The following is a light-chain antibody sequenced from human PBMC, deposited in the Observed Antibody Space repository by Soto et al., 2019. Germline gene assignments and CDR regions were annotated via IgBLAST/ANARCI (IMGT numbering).Light chain of an antibody. CDR1: SSDVGGCNY. CDR2: EVT. V-gene: IGLV2-14*01. CDR3: SSYTRNTTTSV. J-gene: IGLJ1*01. Sequence: ALTQPSSVSGSPGQSITISCTGTSSDVGGCNYVSWYQQLPGKAPKLMIYEVTKRPSGVSNRFSGSKSGNTASLTISGLQAEDEGDYYCSSYTRNTTTSVFGTGTKVT.